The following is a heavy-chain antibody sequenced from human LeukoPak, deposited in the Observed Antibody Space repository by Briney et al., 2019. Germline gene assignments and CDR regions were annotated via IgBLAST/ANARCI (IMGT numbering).Heavy chain of an antibody. J-gene: IGHJ6*02. CDR3: AKGVVAATNAAYYGMDV. CDR2: ISYDGSNK. V-gene: IGHV3-30*18. D-gene: IGHD2-15*01. CDR1: GFTFSSYG. Sequence: SGGSLRLSCAASGFTFSSYGMHWVRQAPGKGLEWVAAISYDGSNKYYADSVKGRFTISRDNSKNTLYLQMNSLRPEDTAVYYCAKGVVAATNAAYYGMDVWGQGTTVTVSS.